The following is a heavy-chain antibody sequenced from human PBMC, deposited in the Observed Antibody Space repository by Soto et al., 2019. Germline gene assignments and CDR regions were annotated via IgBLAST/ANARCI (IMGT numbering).Heavy chain of an antibody. J-gene: IGHJ4*02. D-gene: IGHD6-13*01. V-gene: IGHV4-38-2*02. CDR2: IYHSGST. Sequence: SETLSLTCAVSGYSISSGYYWGWIRQPPGKGLEWIGSIYHSGSTYYNPSLKSRVTISVDTSKNQFSLKLSSVTAADTAVYYCAREIAAAGTGDYWGQGTLVTVSS. CDR1: GYSISSGYY. CDR3: AREIAAAGTGDY.